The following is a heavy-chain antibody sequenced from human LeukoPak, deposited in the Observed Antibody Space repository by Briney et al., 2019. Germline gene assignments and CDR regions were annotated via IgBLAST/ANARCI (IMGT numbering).Heavy chain of an antibody. CDR1: GASISSYY. CDR3: ARARWRLQPDY. CDR2: VYYSGST. D-gene: IGHD5-24*01. Sequence: PSETLSLTCTVSGASISSYYWSSIRQPPGKGVEWIGSVYYSGSTNFNPSLKSRVTISVDTSKNQFSLNLTSVTAADTAVYYCARARWRLQPDYWGQGILVTVSS. J-gene: IGHJ4*02. V-gene: IGHV4-59*01.